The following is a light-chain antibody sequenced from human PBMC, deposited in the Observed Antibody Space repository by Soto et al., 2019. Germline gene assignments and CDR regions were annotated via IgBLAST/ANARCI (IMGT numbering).Light chain of an antibody. Sequence: DIQMTQSPSSLSASVGDRVTITCRARQTISTYSNWYQQKPGKAPRLLIYDASSLLSGVPSRFSGSGSGTDFTLTIASLQPEDFSTYYCQQSDSTPYTFGQGTKVEI. CDR2: DAS. J-gene: IGKJ2*01. V-gene: IGKV1-39*01. CDR1: QTISTY. CDR3: QQSDSTPYT.